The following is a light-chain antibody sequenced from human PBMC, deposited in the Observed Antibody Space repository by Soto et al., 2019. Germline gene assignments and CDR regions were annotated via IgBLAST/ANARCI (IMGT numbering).Light chain of an antibody. CDR2: EDN. CDR1: SGSIASNY. J-gene: IGLJ2*01. Sequence: NFMLTQPHSVSESPGKTVTISCTRSSGSIASNYVQWYQQRPGSAPTTVIYEDNQRPSGVPDRFSGSIDSSSNSASLTISGLKTDDEADDYCQSYDSSNVVFGGGTKLTVL. V-gene: IGLV6-57*04. CDR3: QSYDSSNVV.